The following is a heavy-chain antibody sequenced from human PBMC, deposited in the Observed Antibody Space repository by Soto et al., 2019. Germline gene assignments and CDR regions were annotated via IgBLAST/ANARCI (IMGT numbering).Heavy chain of an antibody. CDR3: ARPEFPYYYDSSGYVNPYYYYYYGMDV. CDR1: GGTFSSYA. CDR2: IIPIFGTA. Sequence: ASVKVSCKASGGTFSSYAISWVRQAPGQGLEWMGGIIPIFGTANYAQKFQGRVTITADKSTSTAYMELSSLRSEDTAVYYCARPEFPYYYDSSGYVNPYYYYYYGMDVWG. J-gene: IGHJ6*02. D-gene: IGHD3-22*01. V-gene: IGHV1-69*06.